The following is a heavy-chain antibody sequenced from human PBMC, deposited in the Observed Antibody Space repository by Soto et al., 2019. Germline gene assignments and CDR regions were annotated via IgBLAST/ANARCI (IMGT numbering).Heavy chain of an antibody. CDR2: ITGGNT. CDR3: AKDKESGGYDSDFGS. V-gene: IGHV3-23*01. CDR1: GFTFAAYG. D-gene: IGHD3-3*01. J-gene: IGHJ4*02. Sequence: GGSLRLSCAASGFTFAAYGMGWVRQAPGKGLEWVSTITGGNTYYSASVKGRFTISRDNYKYTLYLQMSSLRAEDTALYYCAKDKESGGYDSDFGSWGQGTLVTVSS.